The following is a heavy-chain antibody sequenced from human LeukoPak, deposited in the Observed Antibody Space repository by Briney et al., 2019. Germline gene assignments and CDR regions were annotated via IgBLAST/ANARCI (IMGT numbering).Heavy chain of an antibody. D-gene: IGHD2-15*01. CDR2: ITSTGVST. J-gene: IGHJ4*02. V-gene: IGHV3-23*01. Sequence: GGSLRLSCAASGFTFSTYGMTWVRQAPGKGLEGVSFITSTGVSTYYADSVKGRFTISRDNSKNTLSLQMSSLRAEDTAVYYCAKVASGYCSGGGCYVDYWGQGTLVTVSS. CDR3: AKVASGYCSGGGCYVDY. CDR1: GFTFSTYG.